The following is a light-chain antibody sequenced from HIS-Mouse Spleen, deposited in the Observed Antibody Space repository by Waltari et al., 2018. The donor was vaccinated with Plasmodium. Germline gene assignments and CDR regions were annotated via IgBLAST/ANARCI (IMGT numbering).Light chain of an antibody. Sequence: SYELTQPPSVSVSPGQTASITCSGDKLGDKYACWYQQKPGQSPVLVIYQDSKRPSGIPGRFPGSNSGNTATLTISGTQAMDEADYYGQAWDSSTVVFGGGTKLTVL. V-gene: IGLV3-1*01. J-gene: IGLJ2*01. CDR2: QDS. CDR3: QAWDSSTVV. CDR1: KLGDKY.